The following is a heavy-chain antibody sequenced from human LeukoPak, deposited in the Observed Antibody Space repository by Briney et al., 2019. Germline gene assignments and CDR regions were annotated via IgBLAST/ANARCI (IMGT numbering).Heavy chain of an antibody. CDR3: AREVGYGDYGTEYFDY. CDR1: GFTFSSYS. V-gene: IGHV3-21*01. D-gene: IGHD4-17*01. CDR2: ISSSSSYI. Sequence: PGGSLRLSCAASGFTFSSYSMNWVRQAPGKGLEWVSSISSSSSYIYYADSVKGRFTISRDNAKNSLYLQMNSLRAEDTAVYYRAREVGYGDYGTEYFDYWGQGTLVTVSS. J-gene: IGHJ4*02.